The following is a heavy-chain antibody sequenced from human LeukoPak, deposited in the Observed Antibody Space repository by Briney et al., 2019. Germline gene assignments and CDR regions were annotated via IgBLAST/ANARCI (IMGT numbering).Heavy chain of an antibody. Sequence: EASAKVSCKASGYTFTSYDINWVRQATGQGLEWMGWMNPNSGNTGYAQKFQGRVTMTRNTSISTAYMELSSLRSEDTAVYYCARGGYSYGWNDAFDIWGQGTMVTVSS. CDR2: MNPNSGNT. J-gene: IGHJ3*02. D-gene: IGHD5-18*01. CDR1: GYTFTSYD. CDR3: ARGGYSYGWNDAFDI. V-gene: IGHV1-8*01.